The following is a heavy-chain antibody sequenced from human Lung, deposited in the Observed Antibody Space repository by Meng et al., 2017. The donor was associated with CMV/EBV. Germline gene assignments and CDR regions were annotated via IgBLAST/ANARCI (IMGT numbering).Heavy chain of an antibody. CDR2: IYTSGST. CDR1: GGSVSSYY. D-gene: IGHD5-24*01. V-gene: IGHV4-4*07. Sequence: VPLQESGPGLVSSPSNLSLIFTVSGGSVSSYYWTWLRQPAGKGLEWIGRIYTSGSTNYNPSLKSRVTMSVDTSKNQFSLKLSSVTAADTAVYYCARGSRDEAFQHWGQGTLVTVSS. J-gene: IGHJ1*01. CDR3: ARGSRDEAFQH.